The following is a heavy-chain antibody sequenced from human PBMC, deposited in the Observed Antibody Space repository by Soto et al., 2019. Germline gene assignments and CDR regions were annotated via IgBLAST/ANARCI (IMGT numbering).Heavy chain of an antibody. V-gene: IGHV3-7*04. CDR3: VTDYDAKGWGTY. CDR1: GFSFTSYW. D-gene: IGHD3-16*01. J-gene: IGHJ4*02. CDR2: INEDGSEK. Sequence: EVQLVESGGGLVQPGGSLRLSCAASGFSFTSYWMDWVRQAPGKGLEWVAMINEDGSEKYYVDSVKGRFTISRDNAKNPLYLEMDSLRAEETAVYYCVTDYDAKGWGTYWGQGNLVTVSS.